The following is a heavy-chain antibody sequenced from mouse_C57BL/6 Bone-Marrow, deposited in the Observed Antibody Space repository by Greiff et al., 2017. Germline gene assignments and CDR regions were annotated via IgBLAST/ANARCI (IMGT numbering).Heavy chain of an antibody. J-gene: IGHJ1*03. V-gene: IGHV5-6*02. Sequence: DVMLVESGGDLVKPGGSLKLSCAASGFTFSSYGMSWVRQTPDKRLEWVATISSGGSYTYYPDSVKGRFTISSDNAKNTLYLQMSSLTSEDTAMYYCARHDGYFWYFDVWGTGTTVTVSS. CDR2: ISSGGSYT. CDR3: ARHDGYFWYFDV. D-gene: IGHD2-3*01. CDR1: GFTFSSYG.